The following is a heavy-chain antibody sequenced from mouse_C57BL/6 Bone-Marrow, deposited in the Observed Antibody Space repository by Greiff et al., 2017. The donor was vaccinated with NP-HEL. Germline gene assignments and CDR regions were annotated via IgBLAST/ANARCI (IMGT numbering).Heavy chain of an antibody. V-gene: IGHV1-43*01. CDR1: GYSFTGYY. CDR2: INPSTGGT. J-gene: IGHJ4*01. D-gene: IGHD1-1*01. CDR3: SKGRGITTVVDYYSLDY. Sequence: EVQLQQSGPELVKPGASVKISCKASGYSFTGYYMHWVKQSSEKSLEWIGEINPSTGGTSYNQKFKGKATLTVDKSSSTAYMQLKSLTSEDSAVYYCSKGRGITTVVDYYSLDYWGQGTSVTVSS.